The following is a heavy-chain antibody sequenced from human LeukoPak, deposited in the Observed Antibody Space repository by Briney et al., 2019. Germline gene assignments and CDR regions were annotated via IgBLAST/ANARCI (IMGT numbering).Heavy chain of an antibody. CDR1: GYTFTGHY. CDR2: INPNSGGT. V-gene: IGHV1-2*02. CDR3: ARDRGPDWWGSFDF. Sequence: ASVKVSCKASGYTFTGHYMHWVRQAPGQGLDGMGWINPNSGGTNDEQKFQGRVTMTRDTSSSTVYMELSRLRSHDTAVYYRARDRGPDWWGSFDFWGQGTLVTVSS. J-gene: IGHJ4*02. D-gene: IGHD3-16*01.